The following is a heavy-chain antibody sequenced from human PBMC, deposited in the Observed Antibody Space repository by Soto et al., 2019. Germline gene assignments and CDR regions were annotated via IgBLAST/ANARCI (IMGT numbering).Heavy chain of an antibody. Sequence: EVQLVESGGGLVQPGGSLRLSCAASGFTVSSKYMSWVRQAPGKGLEWVSLIQSGGPTYYEDSVKGRFTICRDAAENTVHLQKDRRRAEDMAVYYWARDAGLCDGGRWYGVPLYVWGKGRTVSGSS. CDR3: ARDAGLCDGGRWYGVPLYV. CDR1: GFTVSSKY. V-gene: IGHV3-66*01. CDR2: IQSGGPT. J-gene: IGHJ6*04. D-gene: IGHD2-21*01.